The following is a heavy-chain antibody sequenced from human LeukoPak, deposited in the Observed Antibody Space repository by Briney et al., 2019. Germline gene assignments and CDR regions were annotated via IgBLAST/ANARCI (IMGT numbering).Heavy chain of an antibody. J-gene: IGHJ4*02. CDR2: ISGSGINT. CDR3: AKYTFSWYEDY. D-gene: IGHD6-13*01. CDR1: GFTFSSYA. V-gene: IGHV3-23*01. Sequence: GGSLRLSCAASGFTFSSYAMSWVRQAPGKGLEWVSVISGSGINTYFADSVKGRFTISRDNSKNTLYLQMNTLRAEDTALYYCAKYTFSWYEDYWGQGTLVIVSS.